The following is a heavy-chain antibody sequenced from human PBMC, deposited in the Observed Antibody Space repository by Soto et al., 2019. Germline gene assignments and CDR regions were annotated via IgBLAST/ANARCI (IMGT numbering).Heavy chain of an antibody. CDR2: ISYDGSNK. CDR1: GFTFSSYA. Sequence: PGGSLRLSCAASGFTFSSYAMHWVRQAPGKGLEWVAVISYDGSNKYYADSVKGRFTISRDNSKNTLYLQMNSLRAEDTAVYYCARESLDYDFWSGYDYWGQGTLVTVSS. D-gene: IGHD3-3*01. V-gene: IGHV3-30-3*01. CDR3: ARESLDYDFWSGYDY. J-gene: IGHJ4*02.